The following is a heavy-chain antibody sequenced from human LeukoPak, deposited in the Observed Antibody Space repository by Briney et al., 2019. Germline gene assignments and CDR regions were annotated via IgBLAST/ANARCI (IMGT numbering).Heavy chain of an antibody. V-gene: IGHV3-23*01. CDR1: RVTFTDYA. J-gene: IGHJ4*02. CDR3: AKDRWLQSSEWPLDY. CDR2: VSTSGDTS. Sequence: GGSLRLSCAASRVTFTDYAMSWVRQAPGKGLEWVSSVSTSGDTSYYADSVKGRFTISRDNSKNTLYLQMNSLRAEDTALYYCAKDRWLQSSEWPLDYWGQGTLVTVSS. D-gene: IGHD5-24*01.